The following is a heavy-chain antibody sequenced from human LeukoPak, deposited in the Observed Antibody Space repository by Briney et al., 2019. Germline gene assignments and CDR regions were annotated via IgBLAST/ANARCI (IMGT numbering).Heavy chain of an antibody. J-gene: IGHJ6*03. CDR2: INSGGCGT. CDR1: GFTFSSYW. V-gene: IGHV3-74*01. CDR3: ARDIATDMDV. Sequence: GGSLRLSCAASGFTFSSYWVHCVRQAPGRGLVWVSRINSGGCGTSYAVSVRGRFTISRDSAKNTLYLQVNSLRAEDTAVYFCARDIATDMDVWGKGTTVTVSS. D-gene: IGHD1-26*01.